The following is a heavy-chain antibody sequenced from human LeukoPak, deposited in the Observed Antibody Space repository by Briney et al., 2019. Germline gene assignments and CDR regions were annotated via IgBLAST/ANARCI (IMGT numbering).Heavy chain of an antibody. CDR1: GFTFSSYS. J-gene: IGHJ3*02. V-gene: IGHV3-48*04. Sequence: GGSLRLSCAASGFTFSSYSMNWVRQAPGKGLEWVSYISSSGSTIYYADSVKGRFTISRDNAKNSLYLQMNSLRAEDTAVYYCANFMVRGVHDAFDIWGQGTMVTVSS. CDR3: ANFMVRGVHDAFDI. CDR2: ISSSGSTI. D-gene: IGHD3-10*01.